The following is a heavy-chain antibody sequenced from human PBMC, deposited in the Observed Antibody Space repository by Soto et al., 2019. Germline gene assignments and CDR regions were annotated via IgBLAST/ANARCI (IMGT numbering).Heavy chain of an antibody. CDR2: IYYSGSN. D-gene: IGHD7-27*01. J-gene: IGHJ4*02. Sequence: PSETLSLTCTVSGGSIRRSDYYWSWVRQLPGRGLEWIAYIYYSGSNFYNPSLMSRLAISVDTSRNQFSLSLTSVTAADTAVYYCARLESVTRSLGYFDYWGQGIRVTVSS. CDR3: ARLESVTRSLGYFDY. V-gene: IGHV4-31*03. CDR1: GGSIRRSDYY.